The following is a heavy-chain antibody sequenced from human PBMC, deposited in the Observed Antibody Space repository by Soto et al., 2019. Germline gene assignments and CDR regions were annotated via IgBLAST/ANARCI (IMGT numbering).Heavy chain of an antibody. Sequence: PGGSLRLSCAASGFTFSSYSMNWVRQAPGKGLEWVSSISSSSSYIYYADSVKGRFTISRDNAKNSLYLQMNSLRAEDTAVYYCARDGRGGISHGMDVWGQGTTVTVSS. J-gene: IGHJ6*02. V-gene: IGHV3-21*01. D-gene: IGHD1-20*01. CDR3: ARDGRGGISHGMDV. CDR2: ISSSSSYI. CDR1: GFTFSSYS.